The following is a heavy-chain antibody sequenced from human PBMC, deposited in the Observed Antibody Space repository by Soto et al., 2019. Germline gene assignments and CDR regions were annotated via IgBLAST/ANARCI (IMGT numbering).Heavy chain of an antibody. J-gene: IGHJ4*02. CDR3: AKARHRNSWYGLEADL. Sequence: LTLSCAACGSSFSDYAMHWVRQAPGKGLEWVAVISYGGDNKYYADSVRGRFAISRDNLKNTLDLQMNSLNPEDTAVYHCAKARHRNSWYGLEADLWGQGTLVTFSS. CDR1: GSSFSDYA. V-gene: IGHV3-30*09. D-gene: IGHD6-13*01. CDR2: ISYGGDNK.